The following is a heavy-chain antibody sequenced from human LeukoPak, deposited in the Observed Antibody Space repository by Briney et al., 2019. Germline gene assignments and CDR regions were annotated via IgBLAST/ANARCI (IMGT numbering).Heavy chain of an antibody. V-gene: IGHV4-34*01. CDR2: INHSGST. CDR1: GGSFSGYY. CDR3: ARGGIAVAGFDI. J-gene: IGHJ3*02. D-gene: IGHD6-19*01. Sequence: ASETLSLTCAVYGGSFSGYYWSWIRQPPGKGLEWIGEINHSGSTNYNPSLKSRVTISVDTSKNQFSLKLSSVTAADTAVYYCARGGIAVAGFDIWGQGTMVTVSS.